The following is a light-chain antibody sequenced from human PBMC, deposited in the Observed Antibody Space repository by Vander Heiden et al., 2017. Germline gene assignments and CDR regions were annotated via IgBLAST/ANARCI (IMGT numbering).Light chain of an antibody. Sequence: DIQMTQSPSTRSASVGDRVTITCRASQSISSWLAWYQQKPGKAPKLLIYKASSLESGVPSRFSGSGSGTEFTLTISSLQPDDFATYYCQQYNSYRWTFGQGTKVEIK. CDR2: KAS. J-gene: IGKJ1*01. CDR1: QSISSW. V-gene: IGKV1-5*03. CDR3: QQYNSYRWT.